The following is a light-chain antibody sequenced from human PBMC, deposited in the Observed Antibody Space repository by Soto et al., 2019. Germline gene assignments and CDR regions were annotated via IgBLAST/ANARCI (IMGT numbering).Light chain of an antibody. CDR1: SSDVGSYNL. Sequence: QSVLTQPASVSGSPGQSITISCTGTSSDVGSYNLVSWYQQHPGKAPKLMIYEVSKRPSGVSNRFSGSKSGNTASLTISGLQAEYEADYYSCSHAAGREVFGTGTKVTVL. V-gene: IGLV2-23*02. CDR3: CSHAAGREV. CDR2: EVS. J-gene: IGLJ1*01.